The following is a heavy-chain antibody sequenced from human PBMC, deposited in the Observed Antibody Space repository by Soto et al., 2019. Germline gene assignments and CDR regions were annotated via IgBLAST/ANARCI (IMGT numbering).Heavy chain of an antibody. CDR2: IIPIFGTA. CDR3: ARRSYGDYKYYYYGMDV. V-gene: IGHV1-69*12. CDR1: GGTFSSYA. D-gene: IGHD4-17*01. J-gene: IGHJ6*02. Sequence: QVQLVQSGAEVKKPGSSVKVSCKASGGTFSSYAISWVRQAPGQGLEWMGGIIPIFGTANYAQKFQGRVTITADESTSTAYMELSSLRSEDAAVYYCARRSYGDYKYYYYGMDVWGQGTTVTVSS.